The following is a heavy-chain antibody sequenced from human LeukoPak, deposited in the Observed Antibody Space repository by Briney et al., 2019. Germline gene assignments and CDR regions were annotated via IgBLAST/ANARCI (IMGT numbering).Heavy chain of an antibody. D-gene: IGHD3-22*01. Sequence: PGGSLRLSCAASGFTFSDYWMHWVRQAPGKGLVWVSRINPDGSSASYADSVKGRFTISRDNSKNALYLQMNSLRAEDTAVYYCAKDPSSIYSSGLDYWGQGTLVTVSS. V-gene: IGHV3-74*01. J-gene: IGHJ4*02. CDR2: INPDGSSA. CDR1: GFTFSDYW. CDR3: AKDPSSIYSSGLDY.